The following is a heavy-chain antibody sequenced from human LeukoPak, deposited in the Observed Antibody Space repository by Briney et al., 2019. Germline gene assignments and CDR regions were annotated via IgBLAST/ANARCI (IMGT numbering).Heavy chain of an antibody. CDR2: INHSGST. CDR1: GGSFSGYY. V-gene: IGHV4-34*01. D-gene: IGHD2-2*01. Sequence: SETLSLTCAAYGGSFSGYYWSWIRQPPGKGLEWIGEINHSGSTNYNPSLKSRVTISVDTSKNQFSLKLSSVTAADTAVYYCARVGGIVVVPAAIHLSWFDPCGQGTLVTVSS. J-gene: IGHJ5*02. CDR3: ARVGGIVVVPAAIHLSWFDP.